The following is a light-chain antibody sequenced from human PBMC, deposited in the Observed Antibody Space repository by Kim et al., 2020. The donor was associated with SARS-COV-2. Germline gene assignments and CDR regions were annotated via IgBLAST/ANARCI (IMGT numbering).Light chain of an antibody. CDR1: SLGNRY. V-gene: IGLV3-1*01. CDR2: QDI. J-gene: IGLJ2*01. Sequence: SVPPGQTASITCSGNSLGNRYTSRYQQRAGQSPVLVISQDIKRPSGIPERFSASNSGNTATLTISGTQTMDEADYYCQTWDSNSAVFGGGTQLTVL. CDR3: QTWDSNSAV.